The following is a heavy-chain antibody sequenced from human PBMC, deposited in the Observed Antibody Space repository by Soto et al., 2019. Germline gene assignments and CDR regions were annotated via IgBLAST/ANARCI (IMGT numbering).Heavy chain of an antibody. CDR3: ARIGSVAGGYYYMDV. CDR2: IYYSGST. D-gene: IGHD6-19*01. CDR1: GGSISSYY. J-gene: IGHJ6*03. V-gene: IGHV4-59*01. Sequence: SETLSLTCTVSGGSISSYYWSWIRQPPGKGLEWIGYIYYSGSTNYNPSLKSRVTISVDTSKNQFSLKLSSVTAADTAVYYCARIGSVAGGYYYMDVWGKGTTVNVSS.